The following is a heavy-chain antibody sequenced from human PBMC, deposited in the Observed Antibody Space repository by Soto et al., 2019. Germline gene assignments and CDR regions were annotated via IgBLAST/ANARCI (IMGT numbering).Heavy chain of an antibody. CDR3: ASQAPYYYDSSGYYRFDY. D-gene: IGHD3-22*01. Sequence: SVKVSCKASGGTFSSYAISWVRQAPGQGLEWMGGIIPIFGTANYAQKFQGRVTITADESTSTAYMELSGLRSEDTAVYYCASQAPYYYDSSGYYRFDYWGQGTLVTVSS. J-gene: IGHJ4*02. CDR1: GGTFSSYA. V-gene: IGHV1-69*13. CDR2: IIPIFGTA.